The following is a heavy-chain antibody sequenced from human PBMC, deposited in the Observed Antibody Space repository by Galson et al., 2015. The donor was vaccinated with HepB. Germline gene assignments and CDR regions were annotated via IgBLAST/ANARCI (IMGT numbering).Heavy chain of an antibody. Sequence: TLSLTCTVTGGSISSGDYYWSWIRQPPGKSLEWMGYIYYSGSTYYNPSLKSRVTISVDTSKNQFTLKLSSVTAADTAVYYCARDNLNAFDIWGQGTMVTVSS. CDR3: ARDNLNAFDI. V-gene: IGHV4-30-4*01. J-gene: IGHJ3*02. CDR1: GGSISSGDYY. CDR2: IYYSGST.